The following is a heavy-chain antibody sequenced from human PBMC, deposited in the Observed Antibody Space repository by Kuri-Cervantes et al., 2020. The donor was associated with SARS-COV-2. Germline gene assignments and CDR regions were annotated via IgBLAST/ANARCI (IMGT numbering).Heavy chain of an antibody. J-gene: IGHJ6*02. V-gene: IGHV3-23*01. CDR3: AKCGELLTSSYYYYGMDV. Sequence: GESLKISCAASGFTFSSYAMSWVRQAPGKGLEWVSAISGSGGSTYYADPVKGRFTISRDNSKNTLYLQMNSLRAEDTAVYYCAKCGELLTSSYYYYGMDVWGQGTTVTVSS. CDR2: ISGSGGST. D-gene: IGHD1-26*01. CDR1: GFTFSSYA.